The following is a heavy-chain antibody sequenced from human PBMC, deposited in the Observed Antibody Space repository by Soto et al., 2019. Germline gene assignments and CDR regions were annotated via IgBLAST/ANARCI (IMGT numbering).Heavy chain of an antibody. J-gene: IGHJ4*02. CDR3: ARGVYYDSSGHTFDY. Sequence: GASVKVSCKASGYTFTSYGISWVRQAPGQGLEWMGWISAYNGNTNYAQKLQGRVTMTTDTSTSTAYMELRSLRSDDTAVYYCARGVYYDSSGHTFDYWGQGTLVTVSS. D-gene: IGHD3-22*01. CDR2: ISAYNGNT. V-gene: IGHV1-18*01. CDR1: GYTFTSYG.